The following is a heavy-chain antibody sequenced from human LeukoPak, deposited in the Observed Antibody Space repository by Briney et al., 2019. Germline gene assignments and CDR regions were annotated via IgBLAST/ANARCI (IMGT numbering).Heavy chain of an antibody. CDR2: INPNSGGT. Sequence: ASVKVSCKASGYTFTGYYMHWVRQAPGQGLEWMGWINPNSGGTNYARKFQGRVTMTRDTSISTAYMELSRLRSDDTAVYYCARVIKEGIVGATTLTDYWGQGTLVTVSS. CDR1: GYTFTGYY. V-gene: IGHV1-2*02. D-gene: IGHD1-26*01. J-gene: IGHJ4*02. CDR3: ARVIKEGIVGATTLTDY.